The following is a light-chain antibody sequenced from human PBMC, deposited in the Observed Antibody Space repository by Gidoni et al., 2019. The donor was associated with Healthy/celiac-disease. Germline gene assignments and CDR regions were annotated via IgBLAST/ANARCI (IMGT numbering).Light chain of an antibody. V-gene: IGKV3-15*01. J-gene: IGKJ4*01. CDR2: GSS. CDR3: QQYNQWPQT. CDR1: QSVITN. Sequence: EIETAPTPATLSLSPGERAPLSCRASQSVITNLAWYHQKPGQAATLLIYGSSTRTTGIPARFSGSMSETYFTLTVFSLQSEDFAVYYCQQYNQWPQTFGGGTKVEIK.